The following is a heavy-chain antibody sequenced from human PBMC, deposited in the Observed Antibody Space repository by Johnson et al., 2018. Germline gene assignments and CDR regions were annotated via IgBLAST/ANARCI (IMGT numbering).Heavy chain of an antibody. CDR3: ARGALGTTVTPDV. CDR2: IYYSGRT. CDR1: DGSISSYF. D-gene: IGHD4-11*01. V-gene: IGHV4-59*12. Sequence: QVQLQESGPGLVKPSETLSLTCTVSDGSISSYFWNWIRQPPGKGLEWLGYIYYSGRTSYNPSLKSRVTISVDTSENQFSLNLSSLTAADTAVYYCARGALGTTVTPDVWGQGTTVTVSS. J-gene: IGHJ6*02.